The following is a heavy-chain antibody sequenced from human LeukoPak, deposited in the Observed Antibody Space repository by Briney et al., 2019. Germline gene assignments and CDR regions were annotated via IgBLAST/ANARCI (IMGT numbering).Heavy chain of an antibody. J-gene: IGHJ4*02. CDR2: ISAYNGNT. CDR3: AREGGSGSYYNGNDY. V-gene: IGHV1-18*01. CDR1: GYTFNNYG. D-gene: IGHD3-10*01. Sequence: ASVKVSCKASGYTFNNYGITWARQAPGQGLEWMGWISAYNGNTNYAQKFQGRVTMTTDTSTSTAYMELRSLKYDDTAVYYCAREGGSGSYYNGNDYWGQGTLATVSS.